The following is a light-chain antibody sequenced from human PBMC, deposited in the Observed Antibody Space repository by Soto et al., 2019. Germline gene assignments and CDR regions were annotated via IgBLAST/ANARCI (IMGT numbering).Light chain of an antibody. J-gene: IGLJ1*01. Sequence: QSALTQPASVSGSPGQSITISCTGTSSDVGGSNYVSWYQQHPGKAPKLIIFDFSHRPSGFSNRFSGSKSGNTASLTISGLQAEDEADYYCRSSTSSSTYVFGTGTKLTVL. CDR1: SSDVGGSNY. V-gene: IGLV2-14*03. CDR2: DFS. CDR3: RSSTSSSTYV.